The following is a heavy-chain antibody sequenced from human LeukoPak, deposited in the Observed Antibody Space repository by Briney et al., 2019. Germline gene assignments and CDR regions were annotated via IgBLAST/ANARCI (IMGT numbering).Heavy chain of an antibody. CDR1: GDSITSSSFF. D-gene: IGHD3-22*01. CDR2: ISYSGGT. CDR3: AGHDSRGYYVAY. J-gene: IGHJ4*02. Sequence: SETLSLTCTVSGDSITSSSFFWDWIRQPPGRGLEWIGNISYSGGTNYNPSLQSRVTISVDTSKNQFSLKLSSVTAADTAVYFCAGHDSRGYYVAYRGQGALVTVSS. V-gene: IGHV4-39*01.